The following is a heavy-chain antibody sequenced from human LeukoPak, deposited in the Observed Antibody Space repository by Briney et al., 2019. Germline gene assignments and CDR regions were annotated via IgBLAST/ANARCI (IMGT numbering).Heavy chain of an antibody. V-gene: IGHV1-69*06. D-gene: IGHD4-23*01. J-gene: IGHJ4*02. CDR1: GGTFSSYA. Sequence: SVKVSCKASGGTFSSYAISWVRQAPGQGLEWMGGIIPIFGTANYAQKFQGRVTITADKSTSTAYMELSSLRSEDTAVYYCAKVPTVLTYYFDYWGQGTLVTVSS. CDR3: AKVPTVLTYYFDY. CDR2: IIPIFGTA.